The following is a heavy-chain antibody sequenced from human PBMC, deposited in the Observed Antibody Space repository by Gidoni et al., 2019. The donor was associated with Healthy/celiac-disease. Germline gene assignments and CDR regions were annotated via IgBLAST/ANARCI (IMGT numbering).Heavy chain of an antibody. D-gene: IGHD6-19*01. J-gene: IGHJ4*02. V-gene: IGHV3-43*01. Sequence: EVQLVESGGVVVQPGGSLRLSCAASGFTFDDYTMHWVRQAPGKGLEWVSLMSWDGGSTYYADSVKGRFTISRDNSKNSLYLQMNSLRTEDTALYYCAKDMSPYSSGWLFDYWGQGTLVTVSS. CDR1: GFTFDDYT. CDR2: MSWDGGST. CDR3: AKDMSPYSSGWLFDY.